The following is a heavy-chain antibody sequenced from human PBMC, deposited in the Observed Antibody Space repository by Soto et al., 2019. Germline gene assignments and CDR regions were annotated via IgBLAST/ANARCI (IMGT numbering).Heavy chain of an antibody. CDR2: IYFTGNT. CDR3: AGQTFTIAAASYGRSNWFDP. D-gene: IGHD6-25*01. V-gene: IGHV4-39*01. Sequence: PSETLSLTCTASGGSITSSSHFWVWVRHPPGKGLEWIGTIYFTGNTYYTPSLKSRLTMSIDTSKNEFSLRLNSVTAADTAVYYCAGQTFTIAAASYGRSNWFDPWGPGTLVTVSS. J-gene: IGHJ5*02. CDR1: GGSITSSSHF.